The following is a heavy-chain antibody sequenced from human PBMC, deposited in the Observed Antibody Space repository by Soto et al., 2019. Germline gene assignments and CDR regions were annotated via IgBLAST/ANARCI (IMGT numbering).Heavy chain of an antibody. D-gene: IGHD6-19*01. Sequence: PGGSLRLSCAASGFMFSDYGMHWVRQAPGKGLEWVAIIWYDGSSKYYSDSVKGRFTISRDNSNNTLYLQMNSLRVEDTAVYFCAREGAVAGSQDFWGQGTLVTV. V-gene: IGHV3-33*01. CDR3: AREGAVAGSQDF. CDR2: IWYDGSSK. CDR1: GFMFSDYG. J-gene: IGHJ4*02.